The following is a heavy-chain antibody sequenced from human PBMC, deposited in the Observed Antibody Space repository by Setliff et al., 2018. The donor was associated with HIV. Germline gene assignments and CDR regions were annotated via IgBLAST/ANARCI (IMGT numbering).Heavy chain of an antibody. J-gene: IGHJ4*02. CDR3: VRHRGQLLRWAFDS. D-gene: IGHD3-10*01. CDR1: GDSISSYY. V-gene: IGHV4-59*08. CDR2: IHHSGST. Sequence: SEILSLTCTVSGDSISSYYWSWIRQPPGKGLEWIGYIHHSGSTNYNPSHRSRLTLSLDTSRSRLSLRAASLTAADTAIYYCVRHRGQLLRWAFDSWGQGILVTVSS.